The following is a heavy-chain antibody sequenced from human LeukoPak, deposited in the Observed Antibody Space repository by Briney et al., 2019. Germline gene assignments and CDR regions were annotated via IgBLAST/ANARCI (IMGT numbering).Heavy chain of an antibody. CDR1: GYTFTGYY. V-gene: IGHV1-2*04. D-gene: IGHD6-19*01. CDR2: INPNSGGT. CDR3: ARAAVAGTGSTFDY. J-gene: IGHJ4*02. Sequence: ASVKVSCKASGYTFTGYYMHWVRQAPGQGLEWMGWINPNSGGTNYAQKFQGWVTMTRDTSISTAYMELSRLRSDDTAVYYCARAAVAGTGSTFDYWGQGTLVTVSS.